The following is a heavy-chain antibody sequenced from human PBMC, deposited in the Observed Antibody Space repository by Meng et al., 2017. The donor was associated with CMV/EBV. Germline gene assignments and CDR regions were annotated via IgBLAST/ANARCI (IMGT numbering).Heavy chain of an antibody. CDR2: INHSGST. CDR3: ARSRRGVHYYGMDV. CDR1: GGSFSGYY. Sequence: GSLRLSCAVYGGSFSGYYWSWIRQPPGKGLEWIGEINHSGSTNYNPSLKSRVTISVDTSRNQFSLKLSSVTAADTAAYYCARSRRGVHYYGMDVWGQGTTVTVSS. J-gene: IGHJ6*02. V-gene: IGHV4-34*01. D-gene: IGHD3-10*01.